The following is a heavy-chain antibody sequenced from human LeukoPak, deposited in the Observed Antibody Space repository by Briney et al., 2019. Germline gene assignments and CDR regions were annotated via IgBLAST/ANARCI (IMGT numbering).Heavy chain of an antibody. V-gene: IGHV4-39*01. D-gene: IGHD6-13*01. CDR2: IYYSGST. Sequence: KPSETLSLTCTVSGGSFSSSSYYWGWIRQPPGKGLEWIGSIYYSGSTYYNPSLKSRVTISVDASKNQFSLKLSSVTAADTAVYYCASRDIAAAGTGEYFQHWGQGTLVTVSS. J-gene: IGHJ1*01. CDR3: ASRDIAAAGTGEYFQH. CDR1: GGSFSSSSYY.